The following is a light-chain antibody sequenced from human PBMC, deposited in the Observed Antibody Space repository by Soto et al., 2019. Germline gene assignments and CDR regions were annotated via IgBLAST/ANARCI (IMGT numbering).Light chain of an antibody. V-gene: IGKV3-11*01. J-gene: IGKJ4*01. CDR2: DAS. CDR3: QQRSNWPALT. CDR1: QSVSSY. Sequence: EIVLTQSPATLSLSPGERATLSCRASQSVSSYLAWYQQKPGQAPRLLIYDASNRATGIPARFSGSGSGTYFTLTISSLAPEDFAVYYCQQRSNWPALTFGGGTKVEIK.